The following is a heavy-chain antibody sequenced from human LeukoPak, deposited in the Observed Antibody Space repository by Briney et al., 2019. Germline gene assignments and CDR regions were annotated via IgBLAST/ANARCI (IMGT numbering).Heavy chain of an antibody. CDR3: AREVDYGSGSYADY. CDR2: ISYDGSNE. J-gene: IGHJ4*02. V-gene: IGHV3-30-3*01. D-gene: IGHD3-10*01. Sequence: GRSLRLSCAASGFTFSGYALHWVRQAPGKGLEWVALISYDGSNEDYADSVKGRFTISRDNSKNTLYLQMNSLRAEDTAVYYCAREVDYGSGSYADYWGQGTLVTVSS. CDR1: GFTFSGYA.